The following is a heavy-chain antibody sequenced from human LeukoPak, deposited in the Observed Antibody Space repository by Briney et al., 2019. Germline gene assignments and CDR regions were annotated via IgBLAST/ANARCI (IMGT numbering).Heavy chain of an antibody. CDR2: ISPYNGNT. D-gene: IGHD6-19*01. J-gene: IGHJ6*03. Sequence: GASVKVSCKASGYTFINYGITWVRQAPGQGLEWMGWISPYNGNTKYLQKLQGRVTMTTDTSTSTAYMELSSLRSEDTAVYYCARSGGSGWSYYPSITYYYYYMDVWGKGTTVTISS. CDR1: GYTFINYG. CDR3: ARSGGSGWSYYPSITYYYYYMDV. V-gene: IGHV1-18*01.